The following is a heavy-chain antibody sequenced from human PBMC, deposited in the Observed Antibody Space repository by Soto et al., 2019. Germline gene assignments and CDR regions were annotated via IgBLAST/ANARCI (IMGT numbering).Heavy chain of an antibody. Sequence: EVQLVESGGGLVKPGGSLRLSCAASGFTFSSYSMNWVRQAPGKGLEWVSSISSGSDYIFYADSVKGRFTISRDNAKNSLFLQMNSLTAEDTAVYYCARSPVGDAFNGWGQVTGVTVSS. CDR1: GFTFSSYS. CDR3: ARSPVGDAFNG. V-gene: IGHV3-21*01. J-gene: IGHJ3*01. CDR2: ISSGSDYI.